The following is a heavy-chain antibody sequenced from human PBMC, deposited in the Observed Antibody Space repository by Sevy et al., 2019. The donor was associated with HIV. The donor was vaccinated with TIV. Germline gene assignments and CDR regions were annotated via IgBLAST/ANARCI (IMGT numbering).Heavy chain of an antibody. V-gene: IGHV6-1*01. Sequence: SQTLSLTCAISGDSVSSESAAWNWIRQSPSRGLEWLGRTYYRSKWYIEYAVSVKSRLTINPDTSKNQFFLQLNSVTPEDTAMYFCARGNLDFDYWGQGTMVTVSS. CDR2: TYYRSKWYI. CDR1: GDSVSSESAA. J-gene: IGHJ4*02. D-gene: IGHD4-4*01. CDR3: ARGNLDFDY.